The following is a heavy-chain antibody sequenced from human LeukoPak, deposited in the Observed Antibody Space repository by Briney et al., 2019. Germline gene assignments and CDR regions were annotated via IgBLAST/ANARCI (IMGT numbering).Heavy chain of an antibody. D-gene: IGHD3-9*01. CDR3: AREDDILTGEDYYFDY. V-gene: IGHV1-46*01. J-gene: IGHJ4*02. Sequence: ASVKVSCKASGYTFTSYYMHWVRQAPGQGLEWMGIINPSGGSTSYAQKFQGRVTMTRDTSTSTVYMELSSLGSEDTAVYYCAREDDILTGEDYYFDYWGQGTLVTVSS. CDR1: GYTFTSYY. CDR2: INPSGGST.